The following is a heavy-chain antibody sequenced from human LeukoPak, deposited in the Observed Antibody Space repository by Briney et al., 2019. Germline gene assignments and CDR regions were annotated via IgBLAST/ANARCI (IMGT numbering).Heavy chain of an antibody. V-gene: IGHV3-15*01. CDR2: IKSKTDDGTT. CDR1: GFTFTNAW. D-gene: IGHD2-15*01. J-gene: IGHJ4*02. Sequence: GGSLRLACAASGFTFTNAWISWVSQAPGKGLEWVGCIKSKTDDGTTDYAAPVKGRFTISRDDSKNTLYLQMKSLRAEDTAVYYCAKDERGYCSGGSCYSFDYWGQGTLVTVSS. CDR3: AKDERGYCSGGSCYSFDY.